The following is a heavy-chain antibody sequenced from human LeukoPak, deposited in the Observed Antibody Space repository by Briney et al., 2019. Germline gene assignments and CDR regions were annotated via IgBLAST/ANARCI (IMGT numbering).Heavy chain of an antibody. D-gene: IGHD3-22*01. CDR3: ARVLSGSWDWFDP. J-gene: IGHJ5*02. CDR2: INTDGSST. CDR1: GFTFSSYW. Sequence: PGGSLRLSCAASGFTFSSYWMHWVRQAPGKGLVWVSRINTDGSSTSYADSVKGRFTISRDNVKNTVYLQMNSLRVEDTAVYYCARVLSGSWDWFDPWGQGTLVTVSS. V-gene: IGHV3-74*01.